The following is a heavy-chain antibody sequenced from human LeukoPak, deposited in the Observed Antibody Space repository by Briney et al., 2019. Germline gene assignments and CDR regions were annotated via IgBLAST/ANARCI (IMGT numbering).Heavy chain of an antibody. CDR1: GFTFSNYW. J-gene: IGHJ4*02. D-gene: IGHD1-1*01. V-gene: IGHV3-74*01. CDR2: INGDGNRL. CDR3: AAGPAGNGHLSSY. Sequence: PGGSLRLSCAASGFTFSNYWLHWVRHVPGKGLMWVSRINGDGNRLNYADSVKGRFTISRDNAKNTLHLQMNSLRAEDSAVYYCAAGPAGNGHLSSYWGQGTRVTVSS.